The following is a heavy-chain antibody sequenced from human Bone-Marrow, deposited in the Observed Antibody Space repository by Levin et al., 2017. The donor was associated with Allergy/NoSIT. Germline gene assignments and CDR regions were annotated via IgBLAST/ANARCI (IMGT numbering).Heavy chain of an antibody. Sequence: PGESLKISCAASENTFSYYGTHWVRQAPGKGLEWVAVISYDGRTKYNEDSVKGRFTVSRDNSNNTVFLQMHNVGAEDTAVYFCATDSRLNMGHGVIKMPSYFEFWGRGTLVTVSS. CDR2: ISYDGRTK. CDR1: ENTFSYYG. J-gene: IGHJ4*02. V-gene: IGHV3-30*03. CDR3: ATDSRLNMGHGVIKMPSYFEF. D-gene: IGHD3-10*01.